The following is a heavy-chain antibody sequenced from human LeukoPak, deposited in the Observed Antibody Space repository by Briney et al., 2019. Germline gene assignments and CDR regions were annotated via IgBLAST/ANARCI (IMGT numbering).Heavy chain of an antibody. Sequence: GASVKVSCKASGYTFTGYYMHWVRQAPGQGLEWMGWINPNSGGTNYAQKFQGRVTMTRDTSISTAYMELSRLRSDDTAVYYCARESRYYDSSGYPIDYWGQGTLVTVSS. J-gene: IGHJ4*02. D-gene: IGHD3-22*01. CDR3: ARESRYYDSSGYPIDY. V-gene: IGHV1-2*02. CDR1: GYTFTGYY. CDR2: INPNSGGT.